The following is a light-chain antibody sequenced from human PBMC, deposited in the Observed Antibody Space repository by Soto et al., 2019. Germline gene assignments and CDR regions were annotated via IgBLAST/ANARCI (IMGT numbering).Light chain of an antibody. CDR3: QQSYYSPYT. J-gene: IGKJ2*01. CDR1: QSINNY. V-gene: IGKV1-39*01. Sequence: DIQMNQSPSSLSASLGDRVTITCRASQSINNYLNWYQQEEGKAPMLLIYAATSLQSGVPSWFSGSGSGTDFTLTIISLQPGDFATYYYQQSYYSPYTFGLGTKLEIK. CDR2: AAT.